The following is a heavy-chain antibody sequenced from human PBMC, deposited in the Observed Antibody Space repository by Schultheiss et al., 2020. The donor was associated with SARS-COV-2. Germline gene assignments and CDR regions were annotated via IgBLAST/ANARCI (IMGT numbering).Heavy chain of an antibody. CDR1: GGSMSTYY. CDR3: AKGQGGYDSNYYFHYYMDV. J-gene: IGHJ6*03. D-gene: IGHD5-12*01. CDR2: VYSSGSA. V-gene: IGHV4-4*07. Sequence: SETLSLICSVSGGSMSTYYWSWIRQPAGKALEWIGHVYSSGSANYNPSLKSRVTISLDTSKKQFSLKLSSVTAADTALYYCAKGQGGYDSNYYFHYYMDVWGRGTTVTVSS.